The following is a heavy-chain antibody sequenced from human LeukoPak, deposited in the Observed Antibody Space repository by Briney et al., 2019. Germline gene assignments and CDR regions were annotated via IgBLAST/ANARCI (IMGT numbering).Heavy chain of an antibody. V-gene: IGHV3-23*01. Sequence: PGGSQRLSCAAPGFTFSRYWMHWVRQGPGKGLEWVSAISGSGGSTYYADSVKGRFTISRDNSKNTLYLQMNSLRAEDTAVYYCAKDILRYYYDSSGYSDYWGQGTLVTVSS. CDR2: ISGSGGST. D-gene: IGHD3-22*01. CDR1: GFTFSRYW. J-gene: IGHJ4*02. CDR3: AKDILRYYYDSSGYSDY.